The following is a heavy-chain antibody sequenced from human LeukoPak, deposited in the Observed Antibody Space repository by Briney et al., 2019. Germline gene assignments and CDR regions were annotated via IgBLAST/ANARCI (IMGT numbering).Heavy chain of an antibody. J-gene: IGHJ1*01. CDR2: ISGSGGST. D-gene: IGHD6-19*01. Sequence: GGSLRLSCAASGFTFSSYAMSWVRQAPGKGLEWVSAISGSGGSTYYADSVKGRFTISRDNSKNTLYLQMNSLRAEDTAVYYCANHQRHSSGWYVGFQHWGQGTLVTVSS. V-gene: IGHV3-23*01. CDR3: ANHQRHSSGWYVGFQH. CDR1: GFTFSSYA.